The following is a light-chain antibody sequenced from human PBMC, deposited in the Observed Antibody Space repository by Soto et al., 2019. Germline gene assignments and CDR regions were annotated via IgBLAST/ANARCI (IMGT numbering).Light chain of an antibody. CDR1: QSVSNNY. Sequence: DIVLTQSRGTLSLSPGRRPTLSCRASQSVSNNYLSWYQQKPGQAPRRLIYGASSRATGIPDRFSVSGSGTDFTLPISRMEPEDFAVDYCQQYSTSPTFGEGTRLEIK. V-gene: IGKV3-20*01. CDR3: QQYSTSPT. J-gene: IGKJ5*01. CDR2: GAS.